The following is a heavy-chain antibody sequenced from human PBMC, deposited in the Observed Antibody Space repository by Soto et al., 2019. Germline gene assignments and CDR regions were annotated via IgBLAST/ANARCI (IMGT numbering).Heavy chain of an antibody. Sequence: EVQLLQSGGGLVQPGGSLRLSCVGSGFSFRTYAMSWVRQAPGKGLEWVAGITGTGSSADYADSVKGRFTISRDNSKNTLYLHLKTLRADDTAVCYCATDDWGAASLRFDYWGQGTLVTVSS. V-gene: IGHV3-23*01. D-gene: IGHD7-27*01. CDR3: ATDDWGAASLRFDY. J-gene: IGHJ4*02. CDR2: ITGTGSSA. CDR1: GFSFRTYA.